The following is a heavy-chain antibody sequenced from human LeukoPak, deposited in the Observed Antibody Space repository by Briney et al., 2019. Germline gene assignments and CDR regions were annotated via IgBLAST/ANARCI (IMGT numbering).Heavy chain of an antibody. CDR1: GYTFTGYY. CDR3: ARGSAGLGYCTNGVCYEPPFGY. D-gene: IGHD2-8*01. V-gene: IGHV1-2*02. Sequence: ASVKVSCKASGYTFTGYYMHWVRQAPGQGLEWMGWINPNSGGTNYAQKFQGRVTMTRDTSIGTAYMELSRLRSDDTAVYYCARGSAGLGYCTNGVCYEPPFGYWGQGTLVTVSS. CDR2: INPNSGGT. J-gene: IGHJ4*02.